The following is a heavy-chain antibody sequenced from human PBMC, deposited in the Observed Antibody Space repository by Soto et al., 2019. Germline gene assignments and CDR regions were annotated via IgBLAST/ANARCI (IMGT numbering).Heavy chain of an antibody. D-gene: IGHD3-10*01. V-gene: IGHV3-23*01. CDR2: ISGSGAST. Sequence: PWGARIISCAASEFDFSACSRSWVRQAPVGGLEWVSAISGSGASTDYSNSVRGRFTISRDNSKNTVYLQLNSLRPEDTAIYYCAKSEFRTLFTTDLDYWGQGTLVTVSS. J-gene: IGHJ4*02. CDR3: AKSEFRTLFTTDLDY. CDR1: EFDFSACS.